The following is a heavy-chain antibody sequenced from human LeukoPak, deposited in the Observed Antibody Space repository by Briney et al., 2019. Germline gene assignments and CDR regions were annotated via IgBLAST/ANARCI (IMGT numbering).Heavy chain of an antibody. J-gene: IGHJ3*02. D-gene: IGHD5-18*01. CDR1: GFYFKRYA. V-gene: IGHV3-30*02. CDR3: AKAYSTYSFGYPDAFDM. CDR2: IRYDGSDK. Sequence: PGGSLRLSCSASGFYFKRYAMHWVRQAPGKGLEWVTFIRYDGSDKYYVDSVKGRFTVSRDNFKSTLFLQMSSLRPEDTALYFCAKAYSTYSFGYPDAFDMWGQGTMVIVSS.